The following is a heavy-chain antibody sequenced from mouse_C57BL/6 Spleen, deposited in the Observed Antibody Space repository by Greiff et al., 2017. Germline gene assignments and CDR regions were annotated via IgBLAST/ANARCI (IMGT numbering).Heavy chain of an antibody. J-gene: IGHJ3*01. CDR1: GYSITSGYY. D-gene: IGHD4-1*01. V-gene: IGHV3-6*01. Sequence: VQLKASGPGLVQPSQSLSLTCSVTGYSITSGYYWNWLRQFPGNKLEWMGYISYDGSNTYNPSLKNRISITRYTSKNQFFLKLNSVTTEDTATYYCARVTGTAWFAYWGQGTLVTVSA. CDR3: ARVTGTAWFAY. CDR2: ISYDGSN.